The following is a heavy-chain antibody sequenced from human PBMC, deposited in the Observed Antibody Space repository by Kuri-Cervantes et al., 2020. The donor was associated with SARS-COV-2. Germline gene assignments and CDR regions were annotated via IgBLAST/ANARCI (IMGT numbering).Heavy chain of an antibody. V-gene: IGHV4-61*01. CDR1: GGSISSGSYY. J-gene: IGHJ6*03. Sequence: SETLSLTCTVSGGSISSGSYYRSWIRQPPGKGLEWIGYIYYSGSTNYNPSLKSRVTISVDTSKNQFSLKLSSVTAADTAVYYCARGVYDFWSGDLMSYYYYMDVWGKGTTVTVSS. CDR3: ARGVYDFWSGDLMSYYYYMDV. D-gene: IGHD3-3*01. CDR2: IYYSGST.